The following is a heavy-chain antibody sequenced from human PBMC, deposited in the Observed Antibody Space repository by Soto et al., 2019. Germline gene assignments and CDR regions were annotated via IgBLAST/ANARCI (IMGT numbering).Heavy chain of an antibody. Sequence: EVQLLESGGGLVQPGGSLRLSCAASGFTFSSYAMSWVRQAPGKGLEWVSAISGSGGSTYYSDSVKGRFTISRDNSKNTLYLQMNSLRTEDTALYYCAKESRIAVSHKDYWGQGTLVTVSS. J-gene: IGHJ4*02. V-gene: IGHV3-23*01. CDR3: AKESRIAVSHKDY. CDR1: GFTFSSYA. D-gene: IGHD6-19*01. CDR2: ISGSGGST.